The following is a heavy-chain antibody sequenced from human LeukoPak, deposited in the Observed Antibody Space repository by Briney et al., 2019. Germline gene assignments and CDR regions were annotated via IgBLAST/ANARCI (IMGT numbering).Heavy chain of an antibody. CDR1: GFTFSSFT. V-gene: IGHV3-23*01. J-gene: IGHJ4*02. Sequence: GGSLRLSCAASGFTFSSFTMSWVRQAPGKGLEWVSTISDGSRDTHYAGSVKGRFTISRDDSQNIVYLQMDSLRAEDTALYYCTTRLRNHFDYWGQGTQVTVSS. CDR3: TTRLRNHFDY. CDR2: ISDGSRDT. D-gene: IGHD5-12*01.